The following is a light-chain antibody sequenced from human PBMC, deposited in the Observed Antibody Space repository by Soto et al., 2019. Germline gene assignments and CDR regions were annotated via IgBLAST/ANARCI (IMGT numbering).Light chain of an antibody. CDR3: LSYTASSTVV. J-gene: IGLJ1*01. Sequence: QSALTQPRSVSGSPGQSVTISCSGTSSDVGGYKYVSWYQHHPGKAPKLIVFQVSFRPSAVSDRFSGSKSDNTASLTISGLQTEDEADYYCLSYTASSTVVFGTGTKVTVL. CDR1: SSDVGGYKY. CDR2: QVS. V-gene: IGLV2-11*01.